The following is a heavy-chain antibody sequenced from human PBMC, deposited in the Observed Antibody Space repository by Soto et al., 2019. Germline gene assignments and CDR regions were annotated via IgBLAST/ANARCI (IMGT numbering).Heavy chain of an antibody. Sequence: PSETLSLTCAVYGGSFSGYYWSWIRQPPGKGLEWIGEINHSGSTNYNPSLKSRVTISVDTSKNQFSLKLSSVTAADTAVYYCARAGLRFLEWSILGFFGYWGQGTLVTVSS. CDR3: ARAGLRFLEWSILGFFGY. J-gene: IGHJ4*02. CDR2: INHSGST. CDR1: GGSFSGYY. V-gene: IGHV4-34*01. D-gene: IGHD3-3*01.